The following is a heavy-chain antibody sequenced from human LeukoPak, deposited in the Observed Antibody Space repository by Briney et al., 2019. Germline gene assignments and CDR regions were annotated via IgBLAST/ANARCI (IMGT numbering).Heavy chain of an antibody. J-gene: IGHJ3*02. V-gene: IGHV3-7*01. CDR2: IKQDGSEK. CDR3: ARALGI. CDR1: GFTFSSYW. Sequence: GGSLRLSCAASGFTFSSYWTSWVRQAPGKGLEWVANIKQDGSEKYYVDSVKGRFTISRDNAKNSLYLQMNSLRAEDTAVYYCARALGIWGQGTMVTVSS.